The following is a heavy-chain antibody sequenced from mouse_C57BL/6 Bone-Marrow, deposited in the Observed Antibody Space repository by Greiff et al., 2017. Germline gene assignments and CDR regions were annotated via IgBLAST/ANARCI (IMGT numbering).Heavy chain of an antibody. CDR1: GYTFTSSW. D-gene: IGHD2-13*01. V-gene: IGHV1-55*01. Sequence: QVQLQQPGAELVKPGASVKMSCKASGYTFTSSWITWVKQRPGQGLAWIGDIYPGSGSTNYNEKFKSNATLTVDTSSSTAYVQLSSLTSEDSAVDYCASCDYDHYAEGYWGQGTSDTVYS. CDR2: IYPGSGST. CDR3: ASCDYDHYAEGY. J-gene: IGHJ4*01.